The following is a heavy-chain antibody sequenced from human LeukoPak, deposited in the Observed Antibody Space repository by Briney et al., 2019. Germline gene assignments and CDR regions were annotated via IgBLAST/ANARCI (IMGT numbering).Heavy chain of an antibody. D-gene: IGHD3-22*01. J-gene: IGHJ3*01. CDR1: GFTFTNYW. V-gene: IGHV3-74*01. CDR2: IDIDGTGT. CDR3: ARDLSYSRDDAFDL. Sequence: GGSLRLSCAASGFTFTNYWMHWVRQAPGKGLVWVSRIDIDGTGTSYADSVKGRFTISRDDAKDSLYLQMSSLRADDTAVYYCARDLSYSRDDAFDLWGQGTMVTVSS.